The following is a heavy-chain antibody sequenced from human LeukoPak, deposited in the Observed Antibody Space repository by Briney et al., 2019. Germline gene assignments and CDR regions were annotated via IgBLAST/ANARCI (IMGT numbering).Heavy chain of an antibody. Sequence: ASVTVSCKASGYTFTSYDVNWVRQATGQGLEWMGWMNPNSGSTGYAQKFQGRVTITRNTSISTAYMELSGLRSEDTAVYYCARGRSTGYPYYFEYWGQGTLVTVSS. CDR3: ARGRSTGYPYYFEY. D-gene: IGHD5-12*01. CDR1: GYTFTSYD. J-gene: IGHJ4*02. CDR2: MNPNSGST. V-gene: IGHV1-8*03.